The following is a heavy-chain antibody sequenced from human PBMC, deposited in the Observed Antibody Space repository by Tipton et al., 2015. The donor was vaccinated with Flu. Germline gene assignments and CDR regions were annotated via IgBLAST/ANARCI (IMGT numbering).Heavy chain of an antibody. Sequence: TLSLTCTVSGGSISSGGYYWSWIRQHPGKGLEWIGYIYYSGSTYYNPSLKSRVTISIDTSKNQFSLQLNSVTAEDTAVYYCARSPSYSGSGIYPYYFDDWGQGTLVTVSS. CDR1: GGSISSGGYY. CDR2: IYYSGST. CDR3: ARSPSYSGSGIYPYYFDD. J-gene: IGHJ4*02. V-gene: IGHV4-31*03. D-gene: IGHD3-10*01.